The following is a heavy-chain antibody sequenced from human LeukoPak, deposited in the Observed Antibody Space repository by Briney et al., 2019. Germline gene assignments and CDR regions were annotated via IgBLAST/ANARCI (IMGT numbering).Heavy chain of an antibody. CDR1: GFTFSSNW. D-gene: IGHD2-2*01. J-gene: IGHJ2*01. Sequence: GGSLRLSCAASGFTFSSNWMHWVRQAPGKGLEWVSTISGSGGTTFYADSVKGRFTISRDNSKNTLYLQMHSLRAEDTAVYHCAKDSGSISRERYFDLWGRGTLVTVSS. CDR2: ISGSGGTT. V-gene: IGHV3-23*01. CDR3: AKDSGSISRERYFDL.